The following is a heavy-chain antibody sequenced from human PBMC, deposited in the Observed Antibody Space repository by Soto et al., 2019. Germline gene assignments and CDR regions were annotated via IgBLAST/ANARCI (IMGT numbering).Heavy chain of an antibody. D-gene: IGHD4-17*01. V-gene: IGHV3-21*01. CDR3: ATTVTTGGAFDI. CDR1: GFTFSSYS. CDR2: ISSSSSYI. Sequence: AGGSLRLSCAASGFTFSSYSMNWVRQAPGKGLEWVSSISSSSSYIYYADSVKGRFTISRDNAKNSLYLQMNSLRAEDTAVYYCATTVTTGGAFDIWGQGTMVTVSS. J-gene: IGHJ3*02.